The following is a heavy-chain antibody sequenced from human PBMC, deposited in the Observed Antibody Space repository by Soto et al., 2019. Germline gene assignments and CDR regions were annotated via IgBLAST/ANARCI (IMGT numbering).Heavy chain of an antibody. CDR1: GGTFSSYA. V-gene: IGHV1-69*13. CDR2: IIPIFGTA. D-gene: IGHD5-18*01. J-gene: IGHJ6*02. Sequence: SVKVSCQASGGTFSSYAISWVRQAPGQGLEWMGGIIPIFGTANYAQKFQGRVTITADESTNTAYMELSSLRSEDTAVYYCARSAGYSYGYVGYYGMDVWGQGNTVTVSS. CDR3: ARSAGYSYGYVGYYGMDV.